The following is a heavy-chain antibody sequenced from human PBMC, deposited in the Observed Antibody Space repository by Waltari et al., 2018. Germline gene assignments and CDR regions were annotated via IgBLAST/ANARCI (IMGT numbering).Heavy chain of an antibody. D-gene: IGHD6-13*01. V-gene: IGHV4-39*01. J-gene: IGHJ4*02. CDR3: ARRKYSSSCDVHFDY. Sequence: QLQLQVLGPGLVKLSETLSLTCPVSGSSISISSYSWGWIRQPPGKGLEWIGSIYCSGSTYDDSYLKSRVTISVDTSKNLFFQKLSSVTAADTAVYYCARRKYSSSCDVHFDYWGQGTLVTVSS. CDR2: IYCSGST. CDR1: GSSISISSYS.